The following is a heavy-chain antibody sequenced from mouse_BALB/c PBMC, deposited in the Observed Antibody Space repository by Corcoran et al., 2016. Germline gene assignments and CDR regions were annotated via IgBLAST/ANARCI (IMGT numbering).Heavy chain of an antibody. CDR3: ARCYYGSSVDY. J-gene: IGHJ2*01. CDR1: GFNITDTY. Sequence: EVQLQQSGAELEKPGASVKLSCTASGFNITDTYMHWVKQRPEQGLEWIGRIDPANGNTKYDPKFQGKATITADTSSNTAYLQLSSLTSEDTAVYYCARCYYGSSVDYWGQGTTLTVSS. V-gene: IGHV14-3*02. D-gene: IGHD1-1*01. CDR2: IDPANGNT.